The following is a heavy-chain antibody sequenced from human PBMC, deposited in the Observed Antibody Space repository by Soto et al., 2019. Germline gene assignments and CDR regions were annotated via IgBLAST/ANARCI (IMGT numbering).Heavy chain of an antibody. CDR1: GYTFSHYF. V-gene: IGHV1-2*02. J-gene: IGHJ4*02. Sequence: QVRLMQSGPEVRRPGASVTVCCKASGYTFSHYFIHWVRRAPGQGLEWMGYINPKSGDTHYSQTFRGRVSMTRDTSTDTANMGLSSLKSDDTAVYFCARVPGHKNSRGDVWGQGTPITVSS. CDR3: ARVPGHKNSRGDV. CDR2: INPKSGDT. D-gene: IGHD3-16*01.